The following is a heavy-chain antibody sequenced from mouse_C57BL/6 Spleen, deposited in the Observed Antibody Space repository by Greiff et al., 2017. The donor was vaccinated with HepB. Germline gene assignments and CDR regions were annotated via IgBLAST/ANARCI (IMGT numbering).Heavy chain of an antibody. J-gene: IGHJ2*01. V-gene: IGHV2-2*01. CDR2: IWSGGST. CDR3: ARNHYGSSPYYFDY. Sequence: VQLVESGPGLVQPSQCLSITCTVSGFSFTSYGVHWVRQSPGKGLEWLGVIWSGGSTDYNAAFISRLSISKDNSKSQVFFKMNSLQADDTAIYYCARNHYGSSPYYFDYWGQGTTLTVSS. CDR1: GFSFTSYG. D-gene: IGHD1-1*01.